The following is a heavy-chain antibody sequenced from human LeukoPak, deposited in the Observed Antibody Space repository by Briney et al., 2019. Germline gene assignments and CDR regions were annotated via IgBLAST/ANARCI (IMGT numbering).Heavy chain of an antibody. Sequence: GASVKVSCKASGYTFASYDINWVRQATGQGLEWMEWMNPNSGNTGYAQKFQGRVTMTRNTSISTAYMELSSLRSEDTAVYYCARPYYYDSSGYRDYDAFDIWGQGTMVTVSS. V-gene: IGHV1-8*01. CDR1: GYTFASYD. CDR2: MNPNSGNT. J-gene: IGHJ3*02. CDR3: ARPYYYDSSGYRDYDAFDI. D-gene: IGHD3-22*01.